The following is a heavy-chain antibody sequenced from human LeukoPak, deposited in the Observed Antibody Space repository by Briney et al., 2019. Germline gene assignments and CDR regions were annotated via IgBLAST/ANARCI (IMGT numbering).Heavy chain of an antibody. J-gene: IGHJ4*02. CDR1: GFTFSTYV. V-gene: IGHV3-64D*06. CDR3: VRGTGY. Sequence: PGGSLRLSCSVSGFTFSTYVMHWVRQAPGKGLKYVSAISSNGDNTYYADSVKGRFTISRDNSKNTLYLQMSSLRADGTAVYYCVRGTGYWGQGTLVTVSS. CDR2: ISSNGDNT.